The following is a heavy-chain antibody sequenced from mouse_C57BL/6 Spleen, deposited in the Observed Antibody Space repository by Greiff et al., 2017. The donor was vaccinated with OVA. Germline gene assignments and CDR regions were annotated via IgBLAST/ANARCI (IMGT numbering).Heavy chain of an antibody. V-gene: IGHV5-4*01. CDR2: ISDGGSYT. D-gene: IGHD2-1*01. CDR3: ARGYYGNYVYYAMDY. J-gene: IGHJ4*01. Sequence: EVQLVESGGGLVKPGGSLKLSCAASGFTFSSYAMSWVRQTPEKGLEWVATISDGGSYTYYPDNVKGRFTISRDNAKNNLYLQMSHLKSEDTAMYYCARGYYGNYVYYAMDYWGQGTSVTVSS. CDR1: GFTFSSYA.